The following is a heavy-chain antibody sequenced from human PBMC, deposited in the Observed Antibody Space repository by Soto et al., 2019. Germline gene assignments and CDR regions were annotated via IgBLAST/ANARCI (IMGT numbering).Heavy chain of an antibody. V-gene: IGHV1-69*01. Sequence: QVQLVQSGAEVKKPGSSVKVSCKASGGTFSSYAISWVRQAPGQGLEWMGGIIPIFGTANYAQKFQGRVTITADESTSTAYMELSILRSEDTAVYYCAREGGSGSYYNAFYYYYYGMDVWGQGTTVTVSS. D-gene: IGHD3-10*01. CDR2: IIPIFGTA. CDR1: GGTFSSYA. CDR3: AREGGSGSYYNAFYYYYYGMDV. J-gene: IGHJ6*02.